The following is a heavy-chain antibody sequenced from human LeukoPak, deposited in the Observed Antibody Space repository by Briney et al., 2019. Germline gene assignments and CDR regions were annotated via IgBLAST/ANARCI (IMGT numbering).Heavy chain of an antibody. CDR1: GFTFSSYS. J-gene: IGHJ4*02. CDR3: AKFRGSERTAIDS. Sequence: TGGSLRLSCAASGFTFSSYSMNWVRQAPGKGLEWVSHISGSNNTKYYADSVKGRFTISRDNSKNTVDVQLNSLRAEDTAVYYCAKFRGSERTAIDSWGQGTLVTVSS. CDR2: ISGSNNTK. D-gene: IGHD1-1*01. V-gene: IGHV3-48*01.